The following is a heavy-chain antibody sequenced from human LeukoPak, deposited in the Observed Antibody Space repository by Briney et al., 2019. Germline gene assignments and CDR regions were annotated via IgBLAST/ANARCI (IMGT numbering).Heavy chain of an antibody. CDR1: GGSISSRNHY. CDR2: IFYTGNT. V-gene: IGHV4-39*01. J-gene: IGHJ4*02. Sequence: PSETLSLTCSVSGGSISSRNHYWGWIRQPPGKGLEWIGSIFYTGNTYYNPSLRSRVTMSVDTSKNHFSLNLSSVTAADMAMYYCSRHVNTFDYWGQGALVTVSS. CDR3: SRHVNTFDY.